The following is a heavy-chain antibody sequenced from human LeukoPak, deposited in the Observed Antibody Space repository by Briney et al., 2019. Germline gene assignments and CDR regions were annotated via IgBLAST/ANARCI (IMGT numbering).Heavy chain of an antibody. D-gene: IGHD3-22*01. Sequence: PGGSLRLSCAASGFTFDDYAMLWVRQAPGKGLEWVSLISWDGGSTYYTDSVKGRFTISRDNSKNSLYLQMNSLRPADTALYYCAKLSGPSGYSQSSDWFDPWGQGTLVTVSS. CDR3: AKLSGPSGYSQSSDWFDP. CDR1: GFTFDDYA. V-gene: IGHV3-43D*03. CDR2: ISWDGGST. J-gene: IGHJ5*02.